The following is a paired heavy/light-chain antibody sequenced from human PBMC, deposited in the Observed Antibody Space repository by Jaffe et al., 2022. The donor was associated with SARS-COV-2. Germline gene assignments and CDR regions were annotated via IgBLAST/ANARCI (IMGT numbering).Light chain of an antibody. Sequence: EIVLTQSPGTLSLSPGERAILSCRASQSVRSNYLAWYQHKPGQAPRLLIYGASSRATGIPDRFSGRGSGTDFTLTITRLEPEDCAVYYCQRYGGAPFTFGQGTRLEIK. CDR2: GAS. V-gene: IGKV3-20*01. CDR3: QRYGGAPFT. J-gene: IGKJ2*01. CDR1: QSVRSNY.
Heavy chain of an antibody. CDR1: GFTFSSYG. CDR3: ARFNSLSAFDI. V-gene: IGHV3-33*03. D-gene: IGHD3-3*01. CDR2: IFYDGIKK. Sequence: QERLVDSGGGVVQPGRSLRLSCEASGFTFSSYGIHWFRQAPGKGLEWVAVIFYDGIKKYYVESVEGRFSISRDDSKKTASLQMNSLRVEDTALYYCARFNSLSAFDIWGQGTMVIVSS. J-gene: IGHJ3*02.